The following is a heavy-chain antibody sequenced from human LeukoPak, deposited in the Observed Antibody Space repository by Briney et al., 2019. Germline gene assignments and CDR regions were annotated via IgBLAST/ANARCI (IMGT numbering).Heavy chain of an antibody. J-gene: IGHJ3*01. CDR1: GYTSTAYR. D-gene: IGHD4-11*01. V-gene: IGHV5-51*01. CDR3: AISGYTSNLDV. Sequence: GEPLNFSCQASGYTSTAYRIAWVRQLHAKGLEWRGFIYPSDSDTRYRPAFLGQVTISADKSISTAYLQWSSLKASDTAMYNCAISGYTSNLDVWGQGTMVTVSP. CDR2: IYPSDSDT.